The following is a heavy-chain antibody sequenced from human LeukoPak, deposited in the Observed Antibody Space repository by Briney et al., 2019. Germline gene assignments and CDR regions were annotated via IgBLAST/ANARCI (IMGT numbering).Heavy chain of an antibody. D-gene: IGHD3-22*01. Sequence: SETLSLTCTVSGGSISSYYWSWIRQPPGKGLEWIGYIYYSGSTNYNPSLKSRVTISVDTSKNQFSLKLSSVTAADTAVYYCATQIVVGHYFDYWGQGTLVTVSS. CDR1: GGSISSYY. CDR2: IYYSGST. V-gene: IGHV4-59*01. CDR3: ATQIVVGHYFDY. J-gene: IGHJ4*02.